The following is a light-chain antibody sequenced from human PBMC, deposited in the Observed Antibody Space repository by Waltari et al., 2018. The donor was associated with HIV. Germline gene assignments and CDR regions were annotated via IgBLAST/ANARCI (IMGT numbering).Light chain of an antibody. CDR3: QRYDRAPYT. CDR1: QAIGSY. CDR2: ATS. J-gene: IGKJ2*01. V-gene: IGKV1-27*01. Sequence: DVQMTQSPSSLSASVGDRVTITCRASQAIGSYLAWYQQKPGKVPKLLIYATSTLQSGVPSRFSGSGSGTDFTLTITSLQTEDFAFYYCQRYDRAPYTFGPGTKLELK.